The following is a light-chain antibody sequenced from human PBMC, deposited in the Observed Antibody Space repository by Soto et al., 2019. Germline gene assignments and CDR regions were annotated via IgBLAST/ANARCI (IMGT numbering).Light chain of an antibody. CDR3: QQYNSYSPT. V-gene: IGKV1-5*01. J-gene: IGKJ1*01. Sequence: DIQMTQSPSTLSASVGDRVTITCRASQSISSWLAWYQQKPGKAPKLLIYDASSLESGVPSRFSGSGSGTEFTLTISSLQPDDLATYYYQQYNSYSPTFGQGTKVEIK. CDR2: DAS. CDR1: QSISSW.